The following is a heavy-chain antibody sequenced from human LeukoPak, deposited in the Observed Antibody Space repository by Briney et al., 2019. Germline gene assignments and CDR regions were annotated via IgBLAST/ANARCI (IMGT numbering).Heavy chain of an antibody. Sequence: RPGGSLRLSCAASGFTFSDYYMSWIRQAPGKGLEWVSAISGSGSTIYYADSVKGRFTISRDNAKNSLYLQMNSLRAEDTAAYYCARSGSEDIVVVVAATSTLEPYWFDPWGQGTLVTVSS. J-gene: IGHJ5*02. D-gene: IGHD2-15*01. CDR1: GFTFSDYY. CDR3: ARSGSEDIVVVVAATSTLEPYWFDP. V-gene: IGHV3-11*04. CDR2: ISGSGSTI.